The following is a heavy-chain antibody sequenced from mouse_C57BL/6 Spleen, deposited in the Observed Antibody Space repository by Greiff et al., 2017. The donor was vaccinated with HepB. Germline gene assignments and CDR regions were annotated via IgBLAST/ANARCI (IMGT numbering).Heavy chain of an antibody. CDR1: GYTFTSYW. Sequence: QVHVKQPGTELVKPGASVKLSCKASGYTFTSYWMHWVKQRPGQGLEWIGNINPSNGGTNYNEKFKSKATLTVDKSSSTAYMQLSSLTSEDSAVYYCARWYYGSSSLDYWGQGTTLTVSS. D-gene: IGHD1-1*01. CDR3: ARWYYGSSSLDY. CDR2: INPSNGGT. V-gene: IGHV1-53*01. J-gene: IGHJ2*01.